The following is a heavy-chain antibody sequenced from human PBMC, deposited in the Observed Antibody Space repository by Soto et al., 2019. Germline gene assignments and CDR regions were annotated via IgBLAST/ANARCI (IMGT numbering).Heavy chain of an antibody. CDR1: GGSISSSSYY. CDR3: ARLKYYYDSSGYYYYYYGMDV. J-gene: IGHJ6*02. CDR2: IYYSGST. V-gene: IGHV4-39*01. Sequence: SETLSLTCTVSGGSISSSSYYWGWIRQPPGKGLEWIGSIYYSGSTYYNPSLKSRVTISVDTSKNQFSLKLSSVTAADTAVYYCARLKYYYDSSGYYYYYYGMDVWGQGTTVTV. D-gene: IGHD3-22*01.